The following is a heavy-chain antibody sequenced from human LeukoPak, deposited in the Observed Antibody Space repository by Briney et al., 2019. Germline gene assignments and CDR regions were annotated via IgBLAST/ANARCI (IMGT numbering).Heavy chain of an antibody. J-gene: IGHJ4*02. Sequence: SETLSLTCTVSGGSTVGRSYYWGWIRQPPGKGLDWIGIINYSGNTYYNPSLRSRVSISVDTSRNQFSLNLNSMTASDTAVYYCARGYDYWGQGTLVTVSS. CDR3: ARGYDY. CDR1: GGSTVGRSYY. D-gene: IGHD3-22*01. V-gene: IGHV4-39*01. CDR2: INYSGNT.